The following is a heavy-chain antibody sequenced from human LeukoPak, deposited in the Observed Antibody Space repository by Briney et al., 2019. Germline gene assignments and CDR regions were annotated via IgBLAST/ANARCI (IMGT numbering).Heavy chain of an antibody. D-gene: IGHD3-10*01. V-gene: IGHV4-39*01. CDR3: ASLKLLWFGELWSGFDP. J-gene: IGHJ5*02. CDR1: GGSISSSSYY. CDR2: IYYSGGT. Sequence: SETLSLTCTVSGGSISSSSYYWGWIRQPPGKGLEWIGSIYYSGGTYYNPSLKSRVTISVDTSKNQFSLKLSSVTAADTAVYYCASLKLLWFGELWSGFDPWGQGTLVTVSS.